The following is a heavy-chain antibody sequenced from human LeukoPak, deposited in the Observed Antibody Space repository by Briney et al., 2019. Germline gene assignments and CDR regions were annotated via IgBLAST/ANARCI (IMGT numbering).Heavy chain of an antibody. CDR3: ARINLIFDY. CDR1: GFTVSSNY. D-gene: IGHD3-16*01. CDR2: ISSSGIT. Sequence: GGSLRLSCAASGFTVSSNYMSWVRQAPGKGLEWVSVISSSGITYSADSVKGRFTISRDNSKNMVCLQMNSLRAEDTAVYYCARINLIFDYWGQGTLVTVSS. V-gene: IGHV3-66*01. J-gene: IGHJ4*02.